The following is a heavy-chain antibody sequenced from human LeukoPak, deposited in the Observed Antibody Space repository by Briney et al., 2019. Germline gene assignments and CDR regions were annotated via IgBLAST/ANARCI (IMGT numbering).Heavy chain of an antibody. V-gene: IGHV3-7*01. CDR1: GFTFSTYW. Sequence: GGSLRLSCAASGFTFSTYWMNWVRQAPGKGREGVANIKQDGSEKYYVDSVKGRFTIPRDNAKNSLYLQMNSLRAEDTAVYYCARKSGSFDYWGQGTLVTVSS. J-gene: IGHJ4*02. CDR3: ARKSGSFDY. D-gene: IGHD3-10*01. CDR2: IKQDGSEK.